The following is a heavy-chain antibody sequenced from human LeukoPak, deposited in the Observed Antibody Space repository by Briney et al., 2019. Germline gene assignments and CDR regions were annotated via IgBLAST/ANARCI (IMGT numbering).Heavy chain of an antibody. Sequence: SETLSLTCTVSGGSIRSSYYYWGWIRQPPGKGLEWIGSIYYSGSTYYNPSLKSRVTISVDTSKNQFSLKLSPVTAADTAVYYCARREARDDYWGQGTLVTVSS. V-gene: IGHV4-39*01. D-gene: IGHD6-6*01. CDR1: GGSIRSSYYY. J-gene: IGHJ4*02. CDR3: ARREARDDY. CDR2: IYYSGST.